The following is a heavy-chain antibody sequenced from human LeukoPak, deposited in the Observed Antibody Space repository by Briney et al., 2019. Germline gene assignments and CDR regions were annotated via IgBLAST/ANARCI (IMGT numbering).Heavy chain of an antibody. Sequence: GGSLRLSCAASGFGFSFYWMHWVRQAPGKGLVWVAHSNEDGTSASHADSVKGRFTISRYNAKNTLYLQMNSLTVEDTAVYYGSKGSTNSYGFGQWGQGSLVTVSS. V-gene: IGHV3-74*01. D-gene: IGHD5-18*01. CDR1: GFGFSFYW. CDR3: SKGSTNSYGFGQ. CDR2: SNEDGTSA. J-gene: IGHJ4*02.